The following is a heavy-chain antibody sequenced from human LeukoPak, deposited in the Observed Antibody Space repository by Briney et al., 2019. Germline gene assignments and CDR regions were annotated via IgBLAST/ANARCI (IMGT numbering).Heavy chain of an antibody. Sequence: ASVKVSCKASGYTFTSYGISWVRQAPGQGLEWMGWISAYNGNTNYAQKLQGRVTMTTDTSTSTAYMELRSLRSDDTAVYYCARAGDADCGGDCAFDYWGQGTLVTVSS. J-gene: IGHJ4*02. CDR1: GYTFTSYG. D-gene: IGHD2-21*02. V-gene: IGHV1-18*01. CDR2: ISAYNGNT. CDR3: ARAGDADCGGDCAFDY.